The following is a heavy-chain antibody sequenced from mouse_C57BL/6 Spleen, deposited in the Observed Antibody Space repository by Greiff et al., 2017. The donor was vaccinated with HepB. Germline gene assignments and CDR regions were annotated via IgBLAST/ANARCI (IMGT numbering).Heavy chain of an antibody. Sequence: EVKLVESGGGLVKPGGSLKLSCAASGFTFSDYGMHWVRQAPEKGLEWVAYISSGSSTIYYADTVKGRFTISRDNAKNTLFLQMTSLRSEDTAMYYCARQAYYGSTLFDYWGQGTTLTVSS. CDR3: ARQAYYGSTLFDY. J-gene: IGHJ2*01. V-gene: IGHV5-17*01. CDR2: ISSGSSTI. CDR1: GFTFSDYG. D-gene: IGHD1-1*01.